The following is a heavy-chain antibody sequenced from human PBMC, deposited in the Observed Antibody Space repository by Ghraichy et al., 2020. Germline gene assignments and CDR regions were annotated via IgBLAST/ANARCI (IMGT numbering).Heavy chain of an antibody. J-gene: IGHJ5*02. D-gene: IGHD2-21*01. CDR3: ARDIRKVEVANWFDP. V-gene: IGHV3-48*02. CDR1: GFTFSSYS. Sequence: GGSLRLSCAASGFTFSSYSMNWVRQAPGKGLEWVSYISSSSSTIYYADSVKGRFTISRDNAKNSLYLQMNSLRDEDTAVYYCARDIRKVEVANWFDPWGQGTLVTVSS. CDR2: ISSSSSTI.